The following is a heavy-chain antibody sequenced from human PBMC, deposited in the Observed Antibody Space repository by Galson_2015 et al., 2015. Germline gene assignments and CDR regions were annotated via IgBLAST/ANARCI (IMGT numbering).Heavy chain of an antibody. J-gene: IGHJ4*02. Sequence: ETLSLTCTVSGYSIRSGYNWGWIRQPPGKGLEWIGRIYHSGTTYYNPSLKSRVTISVDTSKNQFSLKLNSVTAADTAVYYCARYSGRYYFDYWGQGTLVTVSS. CDR3: ARYSGRYYFDY. CDR2: IYHSGTT. CDR1: GYSIRSGYN. V-gene: IGHV4-38-2*02. D-gene: IGHD5-12*01.